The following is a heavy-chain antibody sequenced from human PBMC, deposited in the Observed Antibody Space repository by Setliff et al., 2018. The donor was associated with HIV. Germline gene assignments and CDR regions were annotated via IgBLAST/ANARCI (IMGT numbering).Heavy chain of an antibody. CDR1: GDSITRVSSF. CDR2: IFTSGTI. CDR3: ARGVDYYTDHVDI. J-gene: IGHJ4*02. V-gene: IGHV4-61*02. Sequence: SETLSLTCTVSGDSITRVSSFWSWIRQPAGKGLEYLGLIFTSGTIRYNPSLTSRLTLSRDTSKNQISLRLTSTTVADTAVYYWARGVDYYTDHVDIWGQGALVTVSS. D-gene: IGHD3-22*01.